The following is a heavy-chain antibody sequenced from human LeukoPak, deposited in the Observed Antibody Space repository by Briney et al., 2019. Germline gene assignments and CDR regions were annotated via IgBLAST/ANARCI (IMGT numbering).Heavy chain of an antibody. CDR1: GFTFSSYS. V-gene: IGHV3-48*01. Sequence: GGSLRLSCAASGFTFSSYSMNWVRQAPGKGLEWVSYISTSSSTIYYADSMKGRFTISRDNAKNSLYLQMNSLRAEDAAVYYCARDQAGYWGQGTLVTVSS. J-gene: IGHJ4*02. CDR2: ISTSSSTI. CDR3: ARDQAGY.